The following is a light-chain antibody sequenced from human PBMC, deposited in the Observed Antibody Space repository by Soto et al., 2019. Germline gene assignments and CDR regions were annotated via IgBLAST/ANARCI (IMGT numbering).Light chain of an antibody. J-gene: IGLJ1*01. CDR1: SSDVGGYDY. V-gene: IGLV2-14*01. CDR2: EVT. Sequence: QSARTQPASGSGAPGQSIAISCTGTSSDVGGYDYVSWYQQQPDKAPKLMIYEVTKRPSGVSNRFSGSKSGNTASLTISGLQAEDEADYYCSSHTSGSTRVFGTGTKVTVL. CDR3: SSHTSGSTRV.